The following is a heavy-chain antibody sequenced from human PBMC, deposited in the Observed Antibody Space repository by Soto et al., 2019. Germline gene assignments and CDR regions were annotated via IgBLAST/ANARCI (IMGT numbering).Heavy chain of an antibody. CDR3: ARVAVAARPRWYNWFDP. Sequence: QEQLVQSGAEVKKPGASVKVSCKTSGYTFTDYDINWVRQAAGQGLEWIGWMNPNSGETGYAQKSQGRVTMTRSTSLSTAYLELSGLRSEDTAVYYCARVAVAARPRWYNWFDPWGQGTLVTVSS. V-gene: IGHV1-8*01. J-gene: IGHJ5*02. D-gene: IGHD2-15*01. CDR1: GYTFTDYD. CDR2: MNPNSGET.